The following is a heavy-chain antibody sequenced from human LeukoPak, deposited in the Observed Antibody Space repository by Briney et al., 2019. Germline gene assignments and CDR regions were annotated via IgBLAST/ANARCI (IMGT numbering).Heavy chain of an antibody. CDR3: ARALRGIARPSYYYYMDV. D-gene: IGHD6-6*01. CDR1: GGTFSSYA. CDR2: IIPIFGTA. Sequence: GASVKVSCKASGGTFSSYAISWVRQAPGQGLEWVGGIIPIFGTANYAQKFQGRVTITTDESTSTAYMELSSLRSEDTAVYYCARALRGIARPSYYYYMDVWGKGTTVTVSS. V-gene: IGHV1-69*05. J-gene: IGHJ6*03.